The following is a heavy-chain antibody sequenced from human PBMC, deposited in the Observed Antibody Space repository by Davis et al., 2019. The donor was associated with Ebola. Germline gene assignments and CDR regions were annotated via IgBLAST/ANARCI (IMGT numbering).Heavy chain of an antibody. V-gene: IGHV3-30*18. Sequence: SLIIPCPASGFTFRNNAMHWVRQSPGKGLEWVPVISNDGRNKYYEDSVKGRFTVSRDNGENSLYLQMNSLRPEDTALYYCAKDVEPGEGSFGMFDDWGQGTLVTVSS. CDR1: GFTFRNNA. D-gene: IGHD3-16*01. CDR2: ISNDGRNK. CDR3: AKDVEPGEGSFGMFDD. J-gene: IGHJ4*02.